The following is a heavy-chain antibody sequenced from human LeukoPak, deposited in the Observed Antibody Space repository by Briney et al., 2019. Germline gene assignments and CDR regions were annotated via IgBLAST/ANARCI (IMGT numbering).Heavy chain of an antibody. CDR2: ISGSGDNT. J-gene: IGHJ4*02. D-gene: IGHD3-22*01. CDR1: GFTFSSYA. Sequence: GGSLRLSCAASGFTFSSYAMSWVRQAPGKGLEWVSGISGSGDNTYYADSVKGRFTISRDNSRNTLYVQVNSLGTEDTAAYYCAKGSYYDSSGSFYFDYWGQGTLITVSS. V-gene: IGHV3-23*01. CDR3: AKGSYYDSSGSFYFDY.